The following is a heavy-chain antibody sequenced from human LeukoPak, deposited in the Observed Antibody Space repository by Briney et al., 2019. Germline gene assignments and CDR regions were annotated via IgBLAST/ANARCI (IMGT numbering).Heavy chain of an antibody. D-gene: IGHD3-22*01. CDR1: GFTFNDHG. CDR2: IKSYNDGETK. V-gene: IGHV3-15*01. CDR3: TTDSLAYYDSSGHLGY. J-gene: IGHJ4*02. Sequence: GGSLRLSCVASGFTFNDHGMHWVRQAPGKGLEWVGRIKSYNDGETKDYAAPLKGRFTISRDDSKNTLFLQMNSLTTEDTAMYYCTTDSLAYYDSSGHLGYWGQGTLVTVSS.